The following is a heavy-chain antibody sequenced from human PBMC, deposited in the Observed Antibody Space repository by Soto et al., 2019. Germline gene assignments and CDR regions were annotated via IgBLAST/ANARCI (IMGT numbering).Heavy chain of an antibody. CDR1: GGSISSGDYY. J-gene: IGHJ6*02. CDR2: IYYSGST. V-gene: IGHV4-30-4*01. Sequence: ASETLSLTCTVSGGSISSGDYYWSWIRQPPGEGLEWIGYIYYSGSTYYNPSLKSRVTISVDTSKNQFSLKLSSVTAADTAVYYCARIEMATRFFVDYYYGMDVWGQGTTVTVSS. CDR3: ARIEMATRFFVDYYYGMDV. D-gene: IGHD5-12*01.